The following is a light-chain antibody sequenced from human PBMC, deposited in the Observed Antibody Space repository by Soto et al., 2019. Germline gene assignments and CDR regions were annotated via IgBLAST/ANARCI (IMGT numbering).Light chain of an antibody. CDR1: QSVSRS. CDR3: QQYNNWPPFT. Sequence: EIVMTQSPATLSVSPGERVTLSCRASQSVSRSLAWYQQKPGQAPRLLIYGASTMDTGIPARFSGSGSGTEFTLTISSLQSEDFAVYYCQQYNNWPPFTFGPGTKVDIK. CDR2: GAS. V-gene: IGKV3-15*01. J-gene: IGKJ3*01.